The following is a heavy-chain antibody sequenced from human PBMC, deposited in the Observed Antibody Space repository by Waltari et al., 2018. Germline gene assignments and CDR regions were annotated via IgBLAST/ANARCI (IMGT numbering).Heavy chain of an antibody. CDR3: ARRLGSSGYYYGYYFDY. V-gene: IGHV4-34*01. CDR1: GGSFRGYY. D-gene: IGHD3-22*01. J-gene: IGHJ4*02. Sequence: QVQLQQWGAGLLKPSETLSLTCAVYGGSFRGYYWSWIRQPPGKGLEWIGEINHSGSTNYNPSLKSRVTISVDTSKNQFSLKLSSVTAADTAVYYCARRLGSSGYYYGYYFDYWGQGTLVTVSS. CDR2: INHSGST.